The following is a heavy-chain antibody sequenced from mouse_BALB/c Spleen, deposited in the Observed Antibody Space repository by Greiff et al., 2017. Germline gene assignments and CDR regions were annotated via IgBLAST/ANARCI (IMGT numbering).Heavy chain of an antibody. J-gene: IGHJ4*01. CDR1: GFTFSSYT. Sequence: DVHLVESGGGLVQPGGSLKLSCAASGFTFSSYTMSWVRQTPEKRLEWVAYISSGGGSTYYPDTVEGRFTISRDNAKHTLYLQMSSLKSEDTAMYYCARRGLRRAMDYWGQGPSVTVSS. CDR2: ISSGGGST. V-gene: IGHV5-12-1*01. CDR3: ARRGLRRAMDY.